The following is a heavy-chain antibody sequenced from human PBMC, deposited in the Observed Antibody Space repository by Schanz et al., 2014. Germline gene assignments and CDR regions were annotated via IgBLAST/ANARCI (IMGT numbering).Heavy chain of an antibody. V-gene: IGHV3-23*01. D-gene: IGHD6-13*01. Sequence: EVQLLDSGGGLVQPGGSLRLSCAASGFTFSTYAMSWVRQAPGKGLEWVSAISGSGGSTYYADSVKGRFTISRDSPKNTLYLQMNSLRAEDTAVYYCAREQIMAAAGLVDYWGHGTLVTVSS. J-gene: IGHJ4*01. CDR1: GFTFSTYA. CDR2: ISGSGGST. CDR3: AREQIMAAAGLVDY.